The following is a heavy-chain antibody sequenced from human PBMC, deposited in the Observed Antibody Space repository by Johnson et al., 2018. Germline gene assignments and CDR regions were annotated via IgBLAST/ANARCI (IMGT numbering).Heavy chain of an antibody. CDR3: AKDPVVGHRNSGFYYFDL. Sequence: QVQLREAGPGLVKPSETLALICSVSGGSISSSYWSWIRQPPGKGLEWVSDIRGSGGSTWYGATTLYADSGKGRFTISRDYSKNTLYLQMNSLRVEDTAVYYCAKDPVVGHRNSGFYYFDLWGQGTLVTVS. CDR2: IRGSGGSTWYGATT. V-gene: IGHV3-11*01. D-gene: IGHD3-9*01. J-gene: IGHJ1*01. CDR1: GGSISSSY.